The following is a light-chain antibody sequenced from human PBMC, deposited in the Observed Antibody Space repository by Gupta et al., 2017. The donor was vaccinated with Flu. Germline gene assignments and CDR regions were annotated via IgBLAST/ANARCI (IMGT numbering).Light chain of an antibody. V-gene: IGKV3-20*01. CDR3: QQYGRSRLT. CDR1: QSVSSSY. CDR2: GAS. Sequence: EIVLTQSPGTLSLSPGERATFSCRASQSVSSSYLAWYQQQPGQAPRLLIHGASIRATGIPDRFSGSGSGTDFTLTISRLEPEDFAVYYCQQYGRSRLTFGGGTKVEI. J-gene: IGKJ4*01.